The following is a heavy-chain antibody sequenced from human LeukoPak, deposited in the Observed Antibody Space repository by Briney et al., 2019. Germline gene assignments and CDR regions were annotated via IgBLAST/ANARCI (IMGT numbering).Heavy chain of an antibody. V-gene: IGHV3-23*01. J-gene: IGHJ6*03. D-gene: IGHD3-22*01. Sequence: PGGSLRLSCATSGFYFESYAMSWVRQAPGKGLEWVSGVSGSGASTYYADSVKGRFTISRDSSKNTLYLQLNSLRVEDTAVYYCARVYGSSNYYYDRYYYYMDVWGRGTRSPSP. CDR1: GFYFESYA. CDR2: VSGSGAST. CDR3: ARVYGSSNYYYDRYYYYMDV.